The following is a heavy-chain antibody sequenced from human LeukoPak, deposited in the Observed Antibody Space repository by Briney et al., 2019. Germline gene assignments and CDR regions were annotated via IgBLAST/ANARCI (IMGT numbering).Heavy chain of an antibody. D-gene: IGHD7-27*01. CDR2: IGSGSSAI. Sequence: GGSLRLSCAASGFILNTYPMNWVRQTPGKGLDWVAYIGSGSSAIYYTDSVKGRLTVSSDNAKNSLFLQVNSLRDEDTGVYYCARDTRNWADYWGQGTLVTVSS. CDR3: ARDTRNWADY. CDR1: GFILNTYP. J-gene: IGHJ4*02. V-gene: IGHV3-48*02.